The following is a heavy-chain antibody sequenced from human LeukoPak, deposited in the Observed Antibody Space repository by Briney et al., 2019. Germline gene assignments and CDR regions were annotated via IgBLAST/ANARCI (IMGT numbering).Heavy chain of an antibody. CDR3: ARRLSTRSYYLDD. CDR1: GGSISISSDY. V-gene: IGHV4-39*01. J-gene: IGHJ4*02. CDR2: IYYSGTT. Sequence: SETLSLTCTVSGGSISISSDYWGWIRQPPGKGLEWIGDIYYSGTTNYNPSLKSRVTMSVDTSKNQFSLKLNSTTAADTAVYYCARRLSTRSYYLDDWGQGTLVTVSS. D-gene: IGHD2/OR15-2a*01.